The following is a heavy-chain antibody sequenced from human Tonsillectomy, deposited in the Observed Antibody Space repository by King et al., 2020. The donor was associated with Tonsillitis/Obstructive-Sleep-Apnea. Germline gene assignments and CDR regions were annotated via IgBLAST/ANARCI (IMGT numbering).Heavy chain of an antibody. D-gene: IGHD4-17*01. CDR2: INHSGST. Sequence: VQLQQWGAGLLKPSETLSLTCAVYGGSFSGYYWSWIRQPPGKGLEWIGEINHSGSTNYNPSLKSRVTISVDTSKNQSSLKLSSLTAADTAVYYCSRGGTTVTTTRDAFDIWGQGTMVTVSS. J-gene: IGHJ3*02. V-gene: IGHV4-34*01. CDR1: GGSFSGYY. CDR3: SRGGTTVTTTRDAFDI.